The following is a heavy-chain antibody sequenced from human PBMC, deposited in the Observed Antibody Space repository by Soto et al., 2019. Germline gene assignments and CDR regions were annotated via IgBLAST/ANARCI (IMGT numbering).Heavy chain of an antibody. J-gene: IGHJ1*01. D-gene: IGHD6-13*01. CDR3: AREGIAAAGRRYFQH. CDR1: GGSISSGGYY. Sequence: SETLSLTCTVSGGSISSGGYYWSWIRQHPGKGLEWIGYIYYSGSTYYNPSLKSRVTISVDTSKNQFSLKLSSVTAADMAVYYCAREGIAAAGRRYFQHWGQGTLVTVSS. V-gene: IGHV4-31*03. CDR2: IYYSGST.